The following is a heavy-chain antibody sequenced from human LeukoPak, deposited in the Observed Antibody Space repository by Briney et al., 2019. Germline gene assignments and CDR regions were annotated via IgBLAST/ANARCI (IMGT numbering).Heavy chain of an antibody. J-gene: IGHJ4*02. D-gene: IGHD3-22*01. CDR1: GYTFTGYY. CDR2: ISAYNGNT. Sequence: ASVKVSCKASGYTFTGYYMHWVRQAPGQGLEWMGWISAYNGNTDYAQKLQGRVTMTTDTSTSTAYMELSSLRSEDTAVYYCAREGGNYYDSSGYYYGGYWGQGTLVTVSS. CDR3: AREGGNYYDSSGYYYGGY. V-gene: IGHV1-18*04.